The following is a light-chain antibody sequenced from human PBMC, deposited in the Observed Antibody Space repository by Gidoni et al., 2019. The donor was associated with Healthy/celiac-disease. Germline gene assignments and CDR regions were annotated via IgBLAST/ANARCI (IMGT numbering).Light chain of an antibody. CDR2: GAS. CDR1: QSVSSN. Sequence: EIVMTQSPATLSVSPGERATLSCRARQSVSSNLAWYQQIPAEAPRLLLYGASTSATGIPARFSGSGSATEFTLTISSLQSAAFSVYYCQQYNTWPPYTFGQGTKLEIK. CDR3: QQYNTWPPYT. J-gene: IGKJ2*01. V-gene: IGKV3-15*01.